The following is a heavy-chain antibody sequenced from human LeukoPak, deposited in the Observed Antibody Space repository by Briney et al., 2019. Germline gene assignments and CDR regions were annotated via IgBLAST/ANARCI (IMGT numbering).Heavy chain of an antibody. CDR1: GDSISSGDYY. CDR3: ARNWRRGWFDP. D-gene: IGHD1-1*01. J-gene: IGHJ5*02. V-gene: IGHV4-61*02. CDR2: SYSRGGT. Sequence: SQTLSLTCAVSGDSISSGDYYWSWIRQPAGKGLEWIGRSYSRGGTNYNPSLKSRVTISEDVSKNQFSLRLSSVTAADTAVYYCARNWRRGWFDPRGQGILVTVSS.